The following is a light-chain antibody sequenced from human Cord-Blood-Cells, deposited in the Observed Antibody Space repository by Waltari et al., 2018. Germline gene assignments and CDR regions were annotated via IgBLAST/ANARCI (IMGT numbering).Light chain of an antibody. CDR3: QQSYSTPPT. CDR1: QSISSH. Sequence: DIQMTQSPSSLSASVGDRVTITCRASQSISSHLNWYQQKPGKAPKILIYAASSLQSGVPSRFSGSGSGTDFTLTISSLQPEDFATYYCQQSYSTPPTFGQGTKLEIK. CDR2: AAS. V-gene: IGKV1-39*01. J-gene: IGKJ2*01.